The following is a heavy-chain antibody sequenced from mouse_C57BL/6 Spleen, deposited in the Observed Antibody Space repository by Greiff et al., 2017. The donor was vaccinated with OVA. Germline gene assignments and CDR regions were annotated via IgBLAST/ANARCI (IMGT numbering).Heavy chain of an antibody. CDR1: GFTFSSYA. CDR3: TRDLAIYYYGSSYAGDAMDY. CDR2: ISSGGDYI. D-gene: IGHD1-1*01. J-gene: IGHJ4*01. V-gene: IGHV5-9-1*02. Sequence: DVHLVESGEGLVKPGGSLKLSCAASGFTFSSYAMSWVRQTPEKRLEWVAYISSGGDYIYYADTVKGRFTISRDNARNTLYLQMSSLKSEDTAMYYCTRDLAIYYYGSSYAGDAMDYWGQGTSVTVSS.